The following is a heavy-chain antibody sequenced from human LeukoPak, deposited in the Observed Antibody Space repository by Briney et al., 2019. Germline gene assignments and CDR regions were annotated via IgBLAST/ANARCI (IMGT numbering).Heavy chain of an antibody. CDR2: ISSTSSSI. CDR3: ARDRAARTHYYYYMDV. V-gene: IGHV3-21*01. Sequence: SGGSLRLSCVASGFTFSSYSMNWVRQAPGKGLEWVSFISSTSSSIYYAESVRGRFTISRDNAKNSLYLQMNSLRAEDTAVYYCARDRAARTHYYYYMDVWGKGTTVTVSS. J-gene: IGHJ6*03. CDR1: GFTFSSYS. D-gene: IGHD6-6*01.